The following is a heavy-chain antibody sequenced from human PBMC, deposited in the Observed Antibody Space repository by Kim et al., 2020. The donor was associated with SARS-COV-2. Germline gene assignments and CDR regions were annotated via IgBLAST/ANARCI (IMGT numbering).Heavy chain of an antibody. J-gene: IGHJ5*02. Sequence: SETLSLTCAVSGGSISSGGYSWSWIRQPPGKGLEWIGYIYHSGSTYYNPSLKSRVTISVDRSKNQFSLKLSSVTAADTAVYYCARWGSSWYSFAPWGQGTLVTVSS. CDR3: ARWGSSWYSFAP. CDR1: GGSISSGGYS. V-gene: IGHV4-30-2*01. D-gene: IGHD6-13*01. CDR2: IYHSGST.